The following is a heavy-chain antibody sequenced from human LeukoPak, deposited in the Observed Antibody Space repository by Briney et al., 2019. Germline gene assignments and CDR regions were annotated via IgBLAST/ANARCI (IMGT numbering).Heavy chain of an antibody. J-gene: IGHJ4*02. CDR2: ISSSSSYI. Sequence: GGSLRLSCAASGFTFSSYSMNWVRQAPGKGLEWVSSISSSSSYIYYADSVKGRFTISRDNAKNSLYLQMNSLRAEDTAVDYCARGVAGYNSGYFDYWGQGTLVTVSS. CDR3: ARGVAGYNSGYFDY. D-gene: IGHD5-24*01. CDR1: GFTFSSYS. V-gene: IGHV3-21*01.